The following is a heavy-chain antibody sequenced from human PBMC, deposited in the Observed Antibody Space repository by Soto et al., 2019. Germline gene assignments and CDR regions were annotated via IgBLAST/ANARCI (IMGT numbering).Heavy chain of an antibody. CDR1: GFTFSSYA. CDR3: AKGLYYYGSGSYDY. J-gene: IGHJ4*02. D-gene: IGHD3-10*01. Sequence: GGSLRLSCAASGFTFSSYAMSWVRQAPGKGLEWVSAISGSGGSTYYADSVKGRFTISRDNSKNTLYLQMNSLRAEDTAVYYCAKGLYYYGSGSYDYWGQGTLVTVSS. CDR2: ISGSGGST. V-gene: IGHV3-23*01.